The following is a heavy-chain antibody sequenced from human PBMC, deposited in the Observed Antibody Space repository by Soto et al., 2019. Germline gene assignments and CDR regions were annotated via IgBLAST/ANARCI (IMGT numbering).Heavy chain of an antibody. CDR2: MSPDGAER. Sequence: QVQLVESGGDVVQPGTSLRLSCAASGFTFSTNVLHWVRQAPGKGLEWVAVMSPDGAERYYTDSVKGRFTISRDNSKNPLYLEMNSLTSEDTAVYYCALDNIPAAPDYFDYWGQGTLVTVSS. CDR3: ALDNIPAAPDYFDY. V-gene: IGHV3-30-3*01. CDR1: GFTFSTNV. D-gene: IGHD2-15*01. J-gene: IGHJ4*02.